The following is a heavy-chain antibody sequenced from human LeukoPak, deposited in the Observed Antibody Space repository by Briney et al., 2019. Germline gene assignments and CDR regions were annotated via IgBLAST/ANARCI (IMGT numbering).Heavy chain of an antibody. CDR3: AKRVVEGSYYFSWYFDY. CDR1: GFTFSSYA. Sequence: PGGSLRLSCAASGFTFSSYAMTWVRQAPGKGLEWVSGISGSGGSTYYADSVKGRFTISRDNSKNTLYLQMNGLRAEDTAVYHCAKRVVEGSYYFSWYFDYWGQGTLVTVSS. D-gene: IGHD1-26*01. CDR2: ISGSGGST. J-gene: IGHJ4*02. V-gene: IGHV3-23*01.